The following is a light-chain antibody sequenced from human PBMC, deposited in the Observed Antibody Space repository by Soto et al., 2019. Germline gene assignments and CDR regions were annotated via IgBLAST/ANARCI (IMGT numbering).Light chain of an antibody. CDR1: QSVAKNF. V-gene: IGKV3-20*01. CDR3: QQYANSPLT. Sequence: EIVLTQSPGTLSLSPGERASLSCRASQSVAKNFLAWYQQKPGQALRLLISGASSRATGVPARFSGSGSGTDFTLTVSRLEAEDFAVYFCQQYANSPLTFGRGTRVEIK. CDR2: GAS. J-gene: IGKJ4*01.